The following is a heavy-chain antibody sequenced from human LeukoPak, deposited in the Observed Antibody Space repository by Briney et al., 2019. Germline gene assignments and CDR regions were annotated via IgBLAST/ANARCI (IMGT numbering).Heavy chain of an antibody. Sequence: PGGSLRLSCAASGFTFSSYSMNWVRQAPGKGLEWVSSISSSSSYIYYADSVKGRSTISRDNAKNSLYLQMNSLRAEDTAVYYCARYDSSGYCDYWGQGTLVTVSS. CDR1: GFTFSSYS. J-gene: IGHJ4*02. D-gene: IGHD3-22*01. CDR2: ISSSSSYI. V-gene: IGHV3-21*01. CDR3: ARYDSSGYCDY.